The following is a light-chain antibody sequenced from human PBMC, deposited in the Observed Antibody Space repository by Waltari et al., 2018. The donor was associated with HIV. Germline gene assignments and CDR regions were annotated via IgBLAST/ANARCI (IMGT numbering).Light chain of an antibody. CDR2: DVY. Sequence: QSALTQPASVSGSPGQSITISCTGTSSDISTYSFVSWYQKHPDKAPKLLIYDVYNRPSGGSRRFSGSKSGDTASLTIASIQADDEADYYGSSYTTTNTVVFGGGTKFTVL. CDR1: SSDISTYSF. V-gene: IGLV2-14*03. CDR3: SSYTTTNTVV. J-gene: IGLJ2*01.